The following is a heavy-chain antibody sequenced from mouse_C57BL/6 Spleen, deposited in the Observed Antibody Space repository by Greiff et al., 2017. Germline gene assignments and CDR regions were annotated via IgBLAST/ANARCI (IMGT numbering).Heavy chain of an antibody. CDR3: AIDSSGYGY. J-gene: IGHJ2*01. D-gene: IGHD3-2*02. CDR2: INPGSGGT. Sequence: VKVVESGAELVRPGTSVKVSCKASGYAFTNYLIEWVKQRPGQGLEWIGVINPGSGGTNYNEKFKGKATLTADKSSSTAYMQLSSLTSEDSAVYFCAIDSSGYGYWGQGTTLTVSS. V-gene: IGHV1-54*01. CDR1: GYAFTNYL.